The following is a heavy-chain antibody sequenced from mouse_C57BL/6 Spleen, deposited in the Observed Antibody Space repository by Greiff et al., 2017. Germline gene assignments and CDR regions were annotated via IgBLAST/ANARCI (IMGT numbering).Heavy chain of an antibody. Sequence: EVKVEESGPGLVKPSQSLSLTCSVTGYSITSGYYWNWIRQFPGNKLEWMGYISYDGSNNYNPSLKNRISITRDTSKNQFFLKLNSVTTEDTATYYCARAGPYYFDYWGQGTTLTVSS. CDR1: GYSITSGYY. CDR2: ISYDGSN. D-gene: IGHD3-2*02. V-gene: IGHV3-6*01. CDR3: ARAGPYYFDY. J-gene: IGHJ2*01.